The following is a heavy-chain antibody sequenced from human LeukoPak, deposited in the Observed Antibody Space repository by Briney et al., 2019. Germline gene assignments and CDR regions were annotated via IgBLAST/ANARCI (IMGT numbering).Heavy chain of an antibody. J-gene: IGHJ4*02. CDR2: ISGSGGST. V-gene: IGHV3-23*01. CDR3: AKIQDNYGYGNYFDY. Sequence: GGSLRLSCAASGFTFSSYAMSWVRQAPGKGLEWVSAISGSGGSTYYADSVKGRFTISRDNSKNTLYLQMNSLRAEDTAVYYCAKIQDNYGYGNYFDYWGQGTLVTVSS. D-gene: IGHD3-16*01. CDR1: GFTFSSYA.